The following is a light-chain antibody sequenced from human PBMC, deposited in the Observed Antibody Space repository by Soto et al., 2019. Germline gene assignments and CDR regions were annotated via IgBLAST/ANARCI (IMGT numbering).Light chain of an antibody. CDR2: VAY. Sequence: EIVLTQSPATLSLSPGERATLSCGASQSVTSSYLAWYQQKPGLAPRLLISVAYSTATGIPDRFSGSGSGTDFTLTISRLEPEDFGVYYCQQYGSSPWTFGQGTKLEIK. CDR1: QSVTSSY. CDR3: QQYGSSPWT. V-gene: IGKV3D-20*01. J-gene: IGKJ2*01.